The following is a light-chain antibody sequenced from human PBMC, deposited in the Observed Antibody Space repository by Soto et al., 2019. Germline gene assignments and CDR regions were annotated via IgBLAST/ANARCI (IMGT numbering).Light chain of an antibody. Sequence: DIQMTQSPSSLSASVGDRVSIACRASQTVTRYLNWYRQKPGKVPELLIYFASTLQVGVPSRFSASGSGTDFTLTISSLQPEDFVTYFCQQSYGNPYTFGQGTK. CDR2: FAS. CDR3: QQSYGNPYT. V-gene: IGKV1-39*01. J-gene: IGKJ2*01. CDR1: QTVTRY.